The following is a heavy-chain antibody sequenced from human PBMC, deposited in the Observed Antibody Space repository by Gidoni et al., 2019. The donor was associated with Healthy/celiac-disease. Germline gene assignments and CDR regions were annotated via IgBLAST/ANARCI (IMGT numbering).Heavy chain of an antibody. CDR2: ISSSSSYI. CDR3: AREVDSSWYGDY. J-gene: IGHJ4*02. Sequence: EVQLVESGGGLVKPGGSLRLSCAASRFTFSSYSMNWVRQAPGKGLEWVTSISSSSSYIYYADSVKGRFTISRDNAKNSLYLQMNSLRAEDTAVYYCAREVDSSWYGDYWGQGTLVTVSS. CDR1: RFTFSSYS. V-gene: IGHV3-21*01. D-gene: IGHD6-13*01.